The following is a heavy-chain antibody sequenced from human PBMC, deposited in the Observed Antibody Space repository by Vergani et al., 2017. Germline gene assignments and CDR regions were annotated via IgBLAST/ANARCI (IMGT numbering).Heavy chain of an antibody. J-gene: IGHJ4*02. CDR1: GFALNRHA. V-gene: IGHV3-30-3*01. CDR2: ISFDGTNE. Sequence: VQLVESGGDLVQPGGSLKLSCAASGFALNRHAMYWVRQAPGKGLEWVVGISFDGTNEYYPDLVKGRFTISRDIAKNTLYLQVRSLRLEDTGVYHCVRDRGLCAGGRCYTEAWDYWGQGTPVTVSS. CDR3: VRDRGLCAGGRCYTEAWDY. D-gene: IGHD2-2*02.